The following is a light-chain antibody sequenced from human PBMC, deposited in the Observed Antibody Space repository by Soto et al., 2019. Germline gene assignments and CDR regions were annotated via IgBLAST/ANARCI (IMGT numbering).Light chain of an antibody. CDR1: QSISSW. V-gene: IGKV1-5*03. J-gene: IGKJ5*01. CDR3: QQYNSYPIT. Sequence: DLQMTQSPSTLSASLGDSVTITCRASQSISSWLAWYQQKTGEAPKLLIYKASSLESGVPSRFSGSGSGTELTLTISRLQPDDFATYYCQQYNSYPITCGQGTRLEIK. CDR2: KAS.